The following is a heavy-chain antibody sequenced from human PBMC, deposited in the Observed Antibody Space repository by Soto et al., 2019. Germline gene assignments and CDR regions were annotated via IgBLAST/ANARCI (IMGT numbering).Heavy chain of an antibody. J-gene: IGHJ4*02. CDR2: ISSGGITI. CDR3: ARNLYWSGCSCPWGY. CDR1: GFTFSSYS. Sequence: EVQLVESGGGLVQPGGSLRLSCAASGFTFSSYSMNWVRQTPGKGLEWVSYISSGGITIYYADSVKGRFTVSRDNAKDSLYLQMNSLRAEDTAVYYCARNLYWSGCSCPWGYWGQGTLVTVSS. V-gene: IGHV3-48*01. D-gene: IGHD2-15*01.